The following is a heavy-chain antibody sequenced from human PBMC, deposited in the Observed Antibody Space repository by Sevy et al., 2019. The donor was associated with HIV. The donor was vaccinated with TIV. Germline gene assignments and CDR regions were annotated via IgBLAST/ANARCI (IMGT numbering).Heavy chain of an antibody. Sequence: SETLSLTCTISGGSISSSSYYWGWIRQPPGKGLEWIGSIYYSGSTYYNPSLKSRVTISVDTSKNQFSLKLSSVTAADTAVYYCASRYDFWSGYYQYWGQGTLVTVSS. CDR1: GGSISSSSYY. CDR2: IYYSGST. V-gene: IGHV4-39*01. J-gene: IGHJ4*02. CDR3: ASRYDFWSGYYQY. D-gene: IGHD3-3*01.